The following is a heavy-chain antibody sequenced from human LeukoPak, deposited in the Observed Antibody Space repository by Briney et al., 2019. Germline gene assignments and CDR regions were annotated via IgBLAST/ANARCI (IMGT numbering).Heavy chain of an antibody. CDR1: GFTFSSYG. CDR3: AKDQGSRSYCYYYMDV. V-gene: IGHV3-30*02. J-gene: IGHJ6*03. CDR2: IRYDGSNK. Sequence: GGSLRLSCAASGFTFSSYGMHWVRQAPGKGLEWVTFIRYDGSNKYYADSVKGRFTISRDNSKNTLYLQMNSLRAEDTAVYYCAKDQGSRSYCYYYMDVWGKGTTVTISS. D-gene: IGHD2-2*01.